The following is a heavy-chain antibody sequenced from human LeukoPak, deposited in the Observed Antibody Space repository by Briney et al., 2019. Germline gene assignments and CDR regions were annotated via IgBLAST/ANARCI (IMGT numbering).Heavy chain of an antibody. D-gene: IGHD1-1*01. Sequence: GGSLRLSCVASGFSFSNYEMNWVRQAPGKGLEWVSYISSTTGTIYYADSVKGRFTISIDNAKNSLFLQMNSLRADDMAVYYCARARTDYFDYWGQGTLVTVSS. CDR1: GFSFSNYE. J-gene: IGHJ4*02. CDR2: ISSTTGTI. V-gene: IGHV3-48*03. CDR3: ARARTDYFDY.